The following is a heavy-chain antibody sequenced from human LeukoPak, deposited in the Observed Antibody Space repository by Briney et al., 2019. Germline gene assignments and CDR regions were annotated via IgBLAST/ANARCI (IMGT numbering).Heavy chain of an antibody. Sequence: SESLSLTCSVSGGSMRSDSSFWSWIRQPAGKGLEWIGRIYATGNTNYNPSLERRVTISVDTSKNQFSLELTSVTAADTAVYYCARELGSDYGGYSPWGQGTLVTVSS. D-gene: IGHD4-23*01. CDR3: ARELGSDYGGYSP. CDR1: GGSMRSDSSF. V-gene: IGHV4-61*02. J-gene: IGHJ5*02. CDR2: IYATGNT.